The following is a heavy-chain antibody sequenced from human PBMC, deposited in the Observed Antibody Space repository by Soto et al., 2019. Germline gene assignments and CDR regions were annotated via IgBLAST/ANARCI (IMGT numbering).Heavy chain of an antibody. CDR1: GFTVSSNY. CDR2: IYSGGGT. Sequence: GGSLRLSCAASGFTVSSNYMSWVRQAPGKGLEWVSVIYSGGGTYYADSVKGRFTISRDTSKNTLYLQVNSLRAEDTAIYYCTRVRGKGYYFDYWGQGTLVTVSS. V-gene: IGHV3-53*01. D-gene: IGHD3-16*01. CDR3: TRVRGKGYYFDY. J-gene: IGHJ4*02.